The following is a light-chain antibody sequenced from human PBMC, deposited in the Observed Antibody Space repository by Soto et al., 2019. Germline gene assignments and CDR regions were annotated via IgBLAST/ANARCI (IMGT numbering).Light chain of an antibody. J-gene: IGLJ1*01. CDR2: DVS. V-gene: IGLV2-14*01. CDR3: SSYTSSRTLV. CDR1: SSDVGGYNY. Sequence: QSALTQPASVSGSPGQSITISCTGTSSDVGGYNYVSWYQQHPGKAPKLMIYDVSNRPSGVSNRFSGSKSGNTASLTISGLQAEDEADYYCSSYTSSRTLVSGTGTKLTVL.